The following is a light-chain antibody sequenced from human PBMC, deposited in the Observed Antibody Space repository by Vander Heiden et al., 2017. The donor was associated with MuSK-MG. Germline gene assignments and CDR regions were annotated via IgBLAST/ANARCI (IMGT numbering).Light chain of an antibody. CDR2: GAS. Sequence: NQMIQSPSSLSASVGDRVTITCRASQSISSYLNWYQQKPGKAPKLLIYGASSLQSGVPARFSGSGSGTDFTLTISRLQPEDFATYYCQQSDSTLWTFGQGTKVEIK. J-gene: IGKJ1*01. V-gene: IGKV1-39*01. CDR3: QQSDSTLWT. CDR1: QSISSY.